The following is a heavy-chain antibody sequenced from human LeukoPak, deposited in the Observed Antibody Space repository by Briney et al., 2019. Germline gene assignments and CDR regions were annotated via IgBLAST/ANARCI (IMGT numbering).Heavy chain of an antibody. CDR1: GESFSYNY. Sequence: SETLSLTCAVSGESFSYNYWTWVRQPPGKGPEWIGDINHSGRVNYRPSLKSRVTISADTSKSQFSLKLNAVTAADTAVYYCARGLGPMSPSLDYWGQGSLVTVSS. CDR3: ARGLGPMSPSLDY. V-gene: IGHV4-34*01. J-gene: IGHJ4*02. CDR2: INHSGRV. D-gene: IGHD3-22*01.